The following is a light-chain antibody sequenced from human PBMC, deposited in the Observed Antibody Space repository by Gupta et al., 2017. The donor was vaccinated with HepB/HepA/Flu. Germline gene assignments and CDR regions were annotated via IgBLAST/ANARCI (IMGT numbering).Light chain of an antibody. CDR3: EAWDDSLSGHVV. Sequence: QSVLTQPPSASGTPGQRVTISCSGSSSNIGSNYVYWYQQLPGTAPKLLIYRNNQRPSGVPDRFSGSKSGTSAALAISGLRSEEEADYYCEAWDDSLSGHVVFGGGTKLTVL. J-gene: IGLJ2*01. CDR2: RNN. V-gene: IGLV1-47*01. CDR1: SSNIGSNY.